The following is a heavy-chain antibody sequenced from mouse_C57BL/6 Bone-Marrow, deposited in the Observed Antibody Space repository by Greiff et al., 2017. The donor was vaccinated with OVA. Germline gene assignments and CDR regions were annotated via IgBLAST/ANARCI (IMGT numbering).Heavy chain of an antibody. CDR3: AAYYGSSSWYFDV. CDR2: IHPNSGST. CDR1: GYTFTSYW. Sequence: QVQLKQPGAELVKPGASVKLSCKASGYTFTSYWMHWVKQRPGQGLEWIGMIHPNSGSTNYNEKFKSKATLTVDKSSSTAYMQLSSLTSEDSAVYYCAAYYGSSSWYFDVWGTGTTVTVSS. J-gene: IGHJ1*03. V-gene: IGHV1-64*01. D-gene: IGHD1-1*01.